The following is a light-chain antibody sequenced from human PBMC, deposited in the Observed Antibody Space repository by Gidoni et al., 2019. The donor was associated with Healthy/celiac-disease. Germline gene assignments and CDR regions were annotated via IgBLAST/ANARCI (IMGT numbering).Light chain of an antibody. CDR2: AAS. V-gene: IGKV1-39*01. Sequence: DIQMTQSPSSLSASVGDRVTITCRASQSISSYLNWDQQKPGKAPKLLIYAASSLQSGVPSRFSGSGSGTDFTLTISSLQPEDFATYYCQQCYSTPRTFGQGTKVEIK. CDR1: QSISSY. J-gene: IGKJ1*01. CDR3: QQCYSTPRT.